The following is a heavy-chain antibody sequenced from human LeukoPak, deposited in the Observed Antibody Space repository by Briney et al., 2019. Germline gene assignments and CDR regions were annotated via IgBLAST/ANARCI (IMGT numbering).Heavy chain of an antibody. CDR2: ISYDGSNK. J-gene: IGHJ4*02. Sequence: GGSLRLSCAASGLTFSSYGMHWVRQAPGKGLEWVAVISYDGSNKYYADSVKGRFTISRDNSKNTLYLQMNSLRAEDTAVYYCAKDLSYWGQGTLVTVSS. CDR1: GLTFSSYG. CDR3: AKDLSY. V-gene: IGHV3-30*18.